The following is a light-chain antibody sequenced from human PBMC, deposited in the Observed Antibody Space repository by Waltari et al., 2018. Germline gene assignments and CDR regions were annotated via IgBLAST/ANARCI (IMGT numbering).Light chain of an antibody. V-gene: IGKV3-20*01. CDR3: QHYRSLPVT. J-gene: IGKJ1*01. CDR2: DAS. CDR1: ESVRRA. Sequence: EIVLTQSPGTLSLSPGESATLSCRASESVRRALAWYQQRPGQAPRLLIYDASARATGIPDRFSGSGSGTDFSLTISRLEPEDFALYYCQHYRSLPVTFGQGTKVEIE.